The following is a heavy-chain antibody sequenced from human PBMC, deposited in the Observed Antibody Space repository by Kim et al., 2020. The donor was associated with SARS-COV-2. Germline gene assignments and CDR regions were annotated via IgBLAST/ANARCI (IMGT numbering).Heavy chain of an antibody. J-gene: IGHJ4*02. D-gene: IGHD6-19*01. V-gene: IGHV1-69*13. CDR3: ARVGMKNSLDSSAYFDY. Sequence: SVKVSCKASGGTFSSYAISWVRQAPGQGLEWMGGIIPIFGTANYAQKFQGRVTITADESTSTAYMELSSLRSEDTAVYYCARVGMKNSLDSSAYFDYWGQGTLVTVSS. CDR1: GGTFSSYA. CDR2: IIPIFGTA.